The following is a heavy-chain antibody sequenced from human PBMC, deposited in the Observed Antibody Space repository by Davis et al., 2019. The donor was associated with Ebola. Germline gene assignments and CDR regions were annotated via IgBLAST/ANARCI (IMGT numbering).Heavy chain of an antibody. D-gene: IGHD3-3*01. CDR3: AKIDFWSGHDS. V-gene: IGHV1-3*01. Sequence: ASVKVSCKASGYTLTTYAIHWVRQAPGQRLEWVGWINAGSDNTRYSQKFQGRVTITRDTSANMAYMEVSSLRSEDTAVYYCAKIDFWSGHDSWGQGTLVTVSS. J-gene: IGHJ4*02. CDR2: INAGSDNT. CDR1: GYTLTTYA.